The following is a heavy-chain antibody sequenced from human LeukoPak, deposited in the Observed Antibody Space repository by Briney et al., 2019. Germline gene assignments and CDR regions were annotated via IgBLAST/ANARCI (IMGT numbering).Heavy chain of an antibody. Sequence: GESLKISCKGSGYSFTSYWISWVRQMPGKGLEWMGRIDPSDSYTNYSPSFQGHVTISADKSISTAYLQWSSLKASDAAMYYCARFAAVAGNDFDYWGQGTLVTVSS. V-gene: IGHV5-10-1*01. CDR2: IDPSDSYT. J-gene: IGHJ4*02. CDR3: ARFAAVAGNDFDY. D-gene: IGHD6-19*01. CDR1: GYSFTSYW.